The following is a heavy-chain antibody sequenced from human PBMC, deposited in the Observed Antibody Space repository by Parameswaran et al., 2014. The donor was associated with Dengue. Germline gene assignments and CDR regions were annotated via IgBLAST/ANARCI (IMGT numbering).Heavy chain of an antibody. CDR1: GFTFSSYA. V-gene: IGHV3-23*01. CDR3: AKTPYYDFWSGYNWFDP. CDR2: ISGSGGST. J-gene: IGHJ5*02. D-gene: IGHD3-3*01. Sequence: QAGGSLRLSCAASGFTFSSYAMSWVRQAPGKGLEWVSAISGSGGSTYYADSVKGRFTISRDNSKNTLYLQMNSLRAEDTAVYYCAKTPYYDFWSGYNWFDPWGQGTLVTVSS.